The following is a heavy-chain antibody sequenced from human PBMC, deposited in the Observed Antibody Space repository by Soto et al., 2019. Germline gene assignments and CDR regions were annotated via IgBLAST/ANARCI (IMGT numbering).Heavy chain of an antibody. J-gene: IGHJ6*02. CDR2: IWYDGSNK. CDR1: GFTFSSYG. Sequence: QVQLVESGGGVVQPGRSLRLSCAASGFTFSSYGMHWVRQAPGKGLEWVAVIWYDGSNKYYADSVKGRFTISRDNSKNTLYLQMNSLRAEDTAVYYCAREVSMATITDYYYGMDVWGQGTTVAVSS. V-gene: IGHV3-33*01. CDR3: AREVSMATITDYYYGMDV. D-gene: IGHD5-12*01.